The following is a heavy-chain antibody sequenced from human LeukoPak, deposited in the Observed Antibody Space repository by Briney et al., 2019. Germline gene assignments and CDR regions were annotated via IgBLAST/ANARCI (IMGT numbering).Heavy chain of an antibody. D-gene: IGHD2-15*01. J-gene: IGHJ6*03. Sequence: PGRSLRLSCAASGFTFSSYGMHWVRQAPGKGLEWVAVISYDGSNKYYADSVKGRFTISRDNSKNTLYLQMNSLRAEDTAVYYCAKCEKYCSGGSCYLYYYYYYMDVWGKGTTVTVSS. CDR3: AKCEKYCSGGSCYLYYYYYYMDV. CDR1: GFTFSSYG. CDR2: ISYDGSNK. V-gene: IGHV3-30*18.